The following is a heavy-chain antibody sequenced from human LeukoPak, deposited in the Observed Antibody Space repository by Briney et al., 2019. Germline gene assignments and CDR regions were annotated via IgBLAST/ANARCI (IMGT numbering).Heavy chain of an antibody. D-gene: IGHD2-21*02. J-gene: IGHJ4*02. Sequence: PSETLSLTCAVYGGPFSPYYWSWIRQPPGKGLEWIGKINHSGSTNYNPSLKSRVTISVDTSKNQFSLRLSSVTAADTAVYYCARGGFYCGGDCYVDYWGQGTLVTASS. CDR3: ARGGFYCGGDCYVDY. CDR1: GGPFSPYY. V-gene: IGHV4-34*01. CDR2: INHSGST.